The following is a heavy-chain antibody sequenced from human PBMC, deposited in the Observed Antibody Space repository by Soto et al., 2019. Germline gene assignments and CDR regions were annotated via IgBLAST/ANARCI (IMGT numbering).Heavy chain of an antibody. CDR2: INAGNGNT. CDR1: GYTFTSYA. J-gene: IGHJ4*02. Sequence: QVQLVQSGAEVKKPGASVKVSCKTSGYTFTSYAMHWVRQAPGQRLEWMGWINAGNGNTKYSQKLQGRVTITIDTSASTGYMELSSLRSEDTAIYYCARDLGGWPDYWGQGTLVTVSS. V-gene: IGHV1-3*01. CDR3: ARDLGGWPDY. D-gene: IGHD6-19*01.